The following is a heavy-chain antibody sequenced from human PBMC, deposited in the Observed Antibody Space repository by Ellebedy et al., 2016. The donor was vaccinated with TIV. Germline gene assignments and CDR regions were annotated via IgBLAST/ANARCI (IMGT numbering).Heavy chain of an antibody. J-gene: IGHJ4*02. D-gene: IGHD5-18*01. CDR3: AGHGDRAMTH. CDR1: GFTVSSNY. CDR2: IYSGGTT. V-gene: IGHV3-53*01. Sequence: PGGSLRLSCAASGFTVSSNYMTWVRQAPGKGLEWVSVIYSGGTTHYADSVKGRFTISRDKSKNTMYLQMNSLRAEDTAVYYYAGHGDRAMTHWGQGTLVTVSS.